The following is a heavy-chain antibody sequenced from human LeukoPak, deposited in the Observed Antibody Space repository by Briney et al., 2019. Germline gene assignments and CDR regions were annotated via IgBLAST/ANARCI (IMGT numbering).Heavy chain of an antibody. J-gene: IGHJ4*02. D-gene: IGHD5-12*01. CDR2: ISSSSSYI. Sequence: PGGSLRLSCAASGFTFSSYCMNWVRQAPGKGLEWVSSISSSSSYIYYADSVKGRFTISRDNAKNSLYLQMNSLRAEDTAVYYCARVDIVATITYDYWGQGTLVTVSS. V-gene: IGHV3-21*01. CDR1: GFTFSSYC. CDR3: ARVDIVATITYDY.